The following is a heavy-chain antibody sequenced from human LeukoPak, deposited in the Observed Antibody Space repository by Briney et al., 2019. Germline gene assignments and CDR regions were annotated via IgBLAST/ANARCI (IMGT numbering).Heavy chain of an antibody. J-gene: IGHJ6*03. CDR1: GGSFSDYY. Sequence: SETLSLTCAVYGGSFSDYYWSWIRQPPGKGLEWIGEINHSGSTNYNPSLKSRVTISVDTSKNQFSLKLSSVTAADTAVYYCARVRKDIQSMVRGQNYYYYYMDVWGKGTTVTISS. V-gene: IGHV4-34*01. CDR2: INHSGST. CDR3: ARVRKDIQSMVRGQNYYYYYMDV. D-gene: IGHD3-10*01.